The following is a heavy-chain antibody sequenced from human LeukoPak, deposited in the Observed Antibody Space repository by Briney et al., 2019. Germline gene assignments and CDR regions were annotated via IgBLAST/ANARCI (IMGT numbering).Heavy chain of an antibody. CDR1: GGSFSGYY. CDR3: ARSIVVVPAATNWFDP. CDR2: INHSGST. J-gene: IGHJ5*02. Sequence: SETLSLTCAVYGGSFSGYYWSWIRQPPGKGLEWIGEINHSGSTNYNPSLKSRVTISVDTSKNQCSLKLSSVNAADTAVYYCARSIVVVPAATNWFDPWGQGTLVTVSS. D-gene: IGHD2-2*01. V-gene: IGHV4-34*01.